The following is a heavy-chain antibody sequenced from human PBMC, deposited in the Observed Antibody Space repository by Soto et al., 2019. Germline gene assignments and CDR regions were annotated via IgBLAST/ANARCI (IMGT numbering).Heavy chain of an antibody. CDR2: ISAYNGNT. CDR1: GYTFTSYG. V-gene: IGHV1-18*01. J-gene: IGHJ4*02. CDR3: ARDRYYGSGRYYSPPKYYFDY. Sequence: QVQLVQSGAEVKNPGASVKVSCKASGYTFTSYGISWVRQAPGQGLERMGWISAYNGNTNYAQKLQGRVTMTTDTSTSTAYMGLRSLRSDDTAVYYCARDRYYGSGRYYSPPKYYFDYWGQGTLVTVSS. D-gene: IGHD3-10*01.